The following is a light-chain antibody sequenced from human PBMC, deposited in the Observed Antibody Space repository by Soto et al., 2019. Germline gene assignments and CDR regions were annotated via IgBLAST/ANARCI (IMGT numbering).Light chain of an antibody. CDR3: GTWDSRLRAVV. CDR2: DNN. V-gene: IGLV1-51*01. CDR1: SSNIGNNY. J-gene: IGLJ2*01. Sequence: QSVLTHPPSVAAAPGQQFTISCSGSSSNIGNNYVSWYQQLPGTAPKLLIYDNNKRPSGIPDRFSGSKSGTSATLGITGLQTGDEADYSGGTWDSRLRAVVFGGGTQLTVL.